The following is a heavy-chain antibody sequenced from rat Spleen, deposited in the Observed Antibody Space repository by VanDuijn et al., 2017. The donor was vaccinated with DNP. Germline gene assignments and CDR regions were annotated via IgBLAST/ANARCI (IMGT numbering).Heavy chain of an antibody. CDR2: IGTGGGST. CDR1: GFTFSNYG. V-gene: IGHV5S13*01. CDR3: ARQSGYYDGSYYSWFAY. J-gene: IGHJ3*01. Sequence: EVQLVESGGGLVQPGRSLKLSCAASGFTFSNYGMAWVRQTPTKGLEWVASIGTGGGSTYYRDSAKGRFTVSRDNAKSTLYLQMDSLRSEDTATYDCARQSGYYDGSYYSWFAYWGQGTLVTVSS. D-gene: IGHD1-12*02.